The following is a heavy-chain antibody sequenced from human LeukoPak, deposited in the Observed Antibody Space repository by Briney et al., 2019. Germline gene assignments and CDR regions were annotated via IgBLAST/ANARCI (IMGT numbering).Heavy chain of an antibody. CDR3: ARQPVGFWSGYYQYYFDH. CDR2: IKQDGSDE. V-gene: IGHV3-7*01. CDR1: GLTLSATW. D-gene: IGHD3-3*01. J-gene: IGHJ4*02. Sequence: GGSLRLSCAASGLTLSATWMSWVRQAPGKGLEWVANIKQDGSDEYYLDSVKGRFIISRDNGKNSLHLQMSNLRSEDTAVYYCARQPVGFWSGYYQYYFDHWGQGALVTVSS.